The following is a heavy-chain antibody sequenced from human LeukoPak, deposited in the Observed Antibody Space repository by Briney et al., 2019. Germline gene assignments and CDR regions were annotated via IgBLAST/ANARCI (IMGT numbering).Heavy chain of an antibody. V-gene: IGHV1-46*03. Sequence: GASVKVSXKASGYTFTSYYMHWVRQAPGQGLEWMGIINPSGGSTSYAQKFQGRVTMTRDTSTSTVYMELSSLRSEDTAVYYCARDHTKGPMADVWGKGTTVTVSS. CDR1: GYTFTSYY. CDR2: INPSGGST. J-gene: IGHJ6*04. D-gene: IGHD3-10*01. CDR3: ARDHTKGPMADV.